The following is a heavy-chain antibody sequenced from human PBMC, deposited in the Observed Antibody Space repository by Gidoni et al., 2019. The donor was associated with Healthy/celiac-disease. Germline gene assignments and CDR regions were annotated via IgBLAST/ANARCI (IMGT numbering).Heavy chain of an antibody. J-gene: IGHJ6*02. Sequence: ALAKPGGSLRLSCAASGFTFSSYSMNWVRQAPGKGLEWVSSISSSSSYIYYADSVKGRFTISRDNAKNSLYLQMNSLRAEDTAVYYCARGDYGDYTYYYYGMDVWGQGTTVTVSS. CDR2: ISSSSSYI. CDR1: GFTFSSYS. D-gene: IGHD4-17*01. CDR3: ARGDYGDYTYYYYGMDV. V-gene: IGHV3-21*01.